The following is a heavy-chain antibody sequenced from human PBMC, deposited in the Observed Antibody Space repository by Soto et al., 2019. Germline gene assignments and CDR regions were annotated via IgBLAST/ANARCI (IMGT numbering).Heavy chain of an antibody. D-gene: IGHD4-4*01. CDR2: IKSKTDGGTT. J-gene: IGHJ6*02. CDR1: GFTFSNAW. Sequence: PGGSLRLSCAASGFTFSNAWMNWVRQAPGKGLEWVGRIKSKTDGGTTDYAAPVKGRFTISRDDSKNTLYLQMNSLKTEDTAVYYCTTIPPHYMTTVTTVYYYYYGMDVWGQGTTVTVSS. V-gene: IGHV3-15*07. CDR3: TTIPPHYMTTVTTVYYYYYGMDV.